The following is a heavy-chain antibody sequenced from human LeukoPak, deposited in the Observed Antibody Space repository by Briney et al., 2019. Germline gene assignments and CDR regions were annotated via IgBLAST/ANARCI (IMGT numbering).Heavy chain of an antibody. CDR3: ARMGYCSGDSCYRYFDY. D-gene: IGHD2-15*01. J-gene: IGHJ4*02. CDR2: ISYDGSNK. CDR1: GFTFRSYT. Sequence: PGRSLRLSCAASGFTFRSYTMHWVRQAPGNGLEWVTLISYDGSNKYYADSVKGRFTISRDNSKNTLYLQMNSLRAEDTAVYYCARMGYCSGDSCYRYFDYWGQGTLVTVSS. V-gene: IGHV3-30*04.